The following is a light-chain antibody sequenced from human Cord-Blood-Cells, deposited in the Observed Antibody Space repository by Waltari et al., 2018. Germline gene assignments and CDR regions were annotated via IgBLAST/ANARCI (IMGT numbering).Light chain of an antibody. CDR1: QSVSSY. J-gene: IGKJ3*01. CDR3: QQRSNWPPG. Sequence: EIVLTQSPATLSLSQGERHTLSCRASQSVSSYLTWYQQKPGQAPRLLIYDASNRATGIPARFSGSGSGTDFTLTISSLEPEDFAVYYCQQRSNWPPGFGPGTKVDIK. V-gene: IGKV3-11*01. CDR2: DAS.